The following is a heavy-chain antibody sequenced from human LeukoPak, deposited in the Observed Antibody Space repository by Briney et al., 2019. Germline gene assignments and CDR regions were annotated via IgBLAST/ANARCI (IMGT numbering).Heavy chain of an antibody. CDR1: GFTVSNSY. V-gene: IGHV3-53*01. J-gene: IGHJ4*02. D-gene: IGHD3-10*01. CDR3: ARDPHYYGSGSYSH. CDR2: IYSGGLT. Sequence: GGSLRLSCAASGFTVSNSYMIWVRQAPGKGLEWVSVIYSGGLTYYADSVKGRFTISRDNSKNTLYLEVNSLRAEDTAMYYCARDPHYYGSGSYSHWGQGTLVTVSS.